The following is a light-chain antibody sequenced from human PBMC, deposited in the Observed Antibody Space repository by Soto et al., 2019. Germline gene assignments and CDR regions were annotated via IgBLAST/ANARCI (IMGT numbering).Light chain of an antibody. CDR3: TSYTSASTLV. J-gene: IGLJ2*01. CDR2: EAA. Sequence: QSALTQPASVSGSPGQSITISCTGTSDEIGANNYVSWYHHHPGKAPKILIYEAANRPSGISHRFSGSKSGNTASLTISGLQAEDEADYFCTSYTSASTLVFGGGTKLPVL. V-gene: IGLV2-14*01. CDR1: SDEIGANNY.